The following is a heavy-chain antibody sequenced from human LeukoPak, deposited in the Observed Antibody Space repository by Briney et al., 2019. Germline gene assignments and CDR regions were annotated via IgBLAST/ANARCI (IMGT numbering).Heavy chain of an antibody. Sequence: GESLKISCKGSGYSLTSYWIGWVRQMPGKGLEWMGIIHPGDSDTRYSPSFQGQVTISADKSISTAYLQWSSLKASDTAMYYCARPCSFSRDDAFDIWGQGTMVTVSS. J-gene: IGHJ3*02. CDR1: GYSLTSYW. CDR2: IHPGDSDT. CDR3: ARPCSFSRDDAFDI. D-gene: IGHD2-2*01. V-gene: IGHV5-51*01.